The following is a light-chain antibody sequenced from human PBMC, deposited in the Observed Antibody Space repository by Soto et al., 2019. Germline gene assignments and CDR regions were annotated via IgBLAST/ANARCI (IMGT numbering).Light chain of an antibody. Sequence: EIVLAPSQGTLSFSPLEIANLSFSSSQSVSSSYLSWYQQKPGQAPRLLIYDASSRATGIPDRFSGSGSGTDFTLTISRLEPEDFAVYYCQQYDTSPKFGQGTKVDIK. CDR2: DAS. V-gene: IGKV3-20*01. CDR1: QSVSSSY. CDR3: QQYDTSPK. J-gene: IGKJ1*01.